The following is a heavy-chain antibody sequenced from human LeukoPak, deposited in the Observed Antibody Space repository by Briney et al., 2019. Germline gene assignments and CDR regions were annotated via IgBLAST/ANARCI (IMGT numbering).Heavy chain of an antibody. Sequence: GGSLRLSCAASGFTFSNAWMSWVRQAPGKGLEWVGRIKSKTDGGTTDYAAPVKGRFTISRDDSKNALYLQMNSLKTEDTAVYYCTTVYRVPGVYWFDYWGQGTLVTVSS. CDR3: TTVYRVPGVYWFDY. CDR2: IKSKTDGGTT. D-gene: IGHD2-8*02. J-gene: IGHJ4*02. CDR1: GFTFSNAW. V-gene: IGHV3-15*01.